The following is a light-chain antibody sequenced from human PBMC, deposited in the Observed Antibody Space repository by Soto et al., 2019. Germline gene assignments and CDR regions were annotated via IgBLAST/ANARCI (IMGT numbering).Light chain of an antibody. Sequence: QSALTQPASVSGSPGQSITISCTGSSSDVGGYNYVSWIQQYPGKAPKLMVYEVTNRPSGASDRFSGSKSGNTASLTISGLQAEDEADYYCTSFTAGSTWIFGGGTKLTVL. CDR3: TSFTAGSTWI. V-gene: IGLV2-14*01. CDR1: SSDVGGYNY. CDR2: EVT. J-gene: IGLJ2*01.